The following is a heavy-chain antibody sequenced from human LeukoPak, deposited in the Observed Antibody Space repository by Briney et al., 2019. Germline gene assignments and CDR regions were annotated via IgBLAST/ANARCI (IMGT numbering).Heavy chain of an antibody. Sequence: ASVKVSCKASGYTFTGYYVHWVRQAPGQGLEWMGWINPNTGATNYAQALRGRGTMTRDTSITIFYMELSSLRTDDTAVYYCARVLRYDDSSGYYAYWGQGTLVTVSS. CDR2: INPNTGAT. V-gene: IGHV1-2*02. D-gene: IGHD3-22*01. CDR1: GYTFTGYY. CDR3: ARVLRYDDSSGYYAY. J-gene: IGHJ4*02.